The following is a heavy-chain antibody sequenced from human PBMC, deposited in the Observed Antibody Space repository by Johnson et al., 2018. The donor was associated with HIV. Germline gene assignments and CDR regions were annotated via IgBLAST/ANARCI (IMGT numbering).Heavy chain of an antibody. CDR2: IYSGGST. V-gene: IGHV3-66*01. Sequence: VQLVESEGGLVQPGGSLRLSCSASGFSVSSNYMTWVRQAPGNGLEWVSVIYSGGSTYYADSVKGRFTISRDNSKNTLYLQMNSLRAEDTAVYYCAREFGDLRAFDIWGQGTMVTVSS. D-gene: IGHD3-16*01. CDR1: GFSVSSNY. J-gene: IGHJ3*02. CDR3: AREFGDLRAFDI.